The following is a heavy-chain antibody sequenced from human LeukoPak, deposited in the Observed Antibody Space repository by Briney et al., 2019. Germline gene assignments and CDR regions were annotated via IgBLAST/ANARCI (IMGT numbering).Heavy chain of an antibody. V-gene: IGHV3-23*01. CDR1: GFTFSSYA. CDR2: ISGSGGST. CDR3: AKDGSPLTYYYDSSPVGNFDY. Sequence: GGSLRLSCAASGFTFSSYAMSGVRQAPGKGLGWVSAISGSGGSTYYADSVKGRFTISRDNSKNTLYLQMNSLRAEDTAVYYCAKDGSPLTYYYDSSPVGNFDYWGQGTLVTVSS. D-gene: IGHD3-22*01. J-gene: IGHJ4*02.